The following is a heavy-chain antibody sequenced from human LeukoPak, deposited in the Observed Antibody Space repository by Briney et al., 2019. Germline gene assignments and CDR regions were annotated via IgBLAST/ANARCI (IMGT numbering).Heavy chain of an antibody. Sequence: KPSETLSLTCTVSIGSINSYYWGWVRQPARKGLEWIGRIYTSGTTNYSPSLKSRLRMSVDTSKNQFSLRLRSVTAADTAVYYCGRQGYTASYYFLDYWSHGTVVTVSS. J-gene: IGHJ4*01. V-gene: IGHV4-4*07. CDR2: IYTSGTT. CDR3: GRQGYTASYYFLDY. D-gene: IGHD1-26*01. CDR1: IGSINSYY.